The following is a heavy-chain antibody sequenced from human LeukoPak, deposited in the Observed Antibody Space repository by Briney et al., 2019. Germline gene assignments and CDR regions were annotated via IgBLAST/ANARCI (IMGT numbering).Heavy chain of an antibody. V-gene: IGHV3-66*01. CDR3: ARDGYGSAYSPYFDY. Sequence: GGSLRLSCAASGFTVSSNYMSWVRQAPGKGLEWVSVIYSGGSTYYADSVKGRFTISRDNSKNTLYLQMNSLRAEDTAVYYCARDGYGSAYSPYFDYWGQGTLVTVSS. D-gene: IGHD3-22*01. J-gene: IGHJ4*02. CDR1: GFTVSSNY. CDR2: IYSGGST.